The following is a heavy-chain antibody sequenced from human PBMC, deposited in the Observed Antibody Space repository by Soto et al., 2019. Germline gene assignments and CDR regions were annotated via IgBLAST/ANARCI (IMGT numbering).Heavy chain of an antibody. J-gene: IGHJ4*02. CDR1: GGTFSSYA. CDR3: ARDQYYYDSSGQSLGYY. Sequence: ASVKVSCKASGGTFSSYAISWVRQAPGQGLEWMGGISAYNGNTNYAQKLQGRVTMTTDTSTSTAYMELRSLRSDDTAVYYCARDQYYYDSSGQSLGYYWGQGTLVTVSS. D-gene: IGHD3-22*01. V-gene: IGHV1-18*01. CDR2: ISAYNGNT.